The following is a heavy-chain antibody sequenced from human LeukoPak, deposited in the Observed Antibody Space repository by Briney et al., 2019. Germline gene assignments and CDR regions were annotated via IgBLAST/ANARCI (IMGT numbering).Heavy chain of an antibody. V-gene: IGHV3-33*06. J-gene: IGHJ4*02. CDR2: ILSDGSKE. CDR1: GFTFSSYG. CDR3: AKGYGSLLWFGEGGFLYYFDY. D-gene: IGHD3-10*01. Sequence: PGGSLRLSCAASGFTFSSYGMHWVRQAPGKGLEWVAVILSDGSKEFYTDSVKGRFTISRDNSKNTLYLQMNSLRAEDTAVYYCAKGYGSLLWFGEGGFLYYFDYWGQGTLVTVSS.